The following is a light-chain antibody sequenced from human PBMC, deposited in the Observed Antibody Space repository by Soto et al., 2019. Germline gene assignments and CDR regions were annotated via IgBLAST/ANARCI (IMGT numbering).Light chain of an antibody. Sequence: EIVLTQSPGTLSLSPGERATLSCRASQSVRSNYLAWYQQKPGQAPRLLIYGASSRATGIPDTFSGSGSGTDFTRTISRLEPEDFAVYYCQQYGSAPSTFGGGTKVEIK. V-gene: IGKV3-20*01. CDR1: QSVRSNY. J-gene: IGKJ4*01. CDR3: QQYGSAPST. CDR2: GAS.